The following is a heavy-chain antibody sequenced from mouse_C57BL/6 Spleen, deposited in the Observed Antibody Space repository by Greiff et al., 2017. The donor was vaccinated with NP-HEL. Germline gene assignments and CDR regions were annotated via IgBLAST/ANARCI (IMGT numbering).Heavy chain of an antibody. CDR1: GYAFSSSW. V-gene: IGHV1-82*01. Sequence: VQLQQSGPELVKPGASVKISCKASGYAFSSSWMNWVKQRPGKGLEWIGRIYPGDGDTNYNGKFKGKATLTADKSSSTAYMQLSSLTSEDSAVYFCAGSLYDYDDWFAYWGQGTLVTVSA. D-gene: IGHD2-4*01. CDR3: AGSLYDYDDWFAY. J-gene: IGHJ3*01. CDR2: IYPGDGDT.